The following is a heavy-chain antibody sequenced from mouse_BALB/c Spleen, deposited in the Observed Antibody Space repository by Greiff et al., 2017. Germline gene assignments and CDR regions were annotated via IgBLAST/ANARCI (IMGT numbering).Heavy chain of an antibody. Sequence: VQLQESGPGLVAPSQCLSITCTVSGFSFTSYGVHWVRQPPGKGLEWLGVIWAGGSTNYNSALMSRLSISKDNSKSQVFLKMNSLQTDDTAMYYCARDPNWGYAMDYWGQGTSVTVSS. D-gene: IGHD4-1*01. CDR1: GFSFTSYG. J-gene: IGHJ4*01. CDR3: ARDPNWGYAMDY. CDR2: IWAGGST. V-gene: IGHV2-9*02.